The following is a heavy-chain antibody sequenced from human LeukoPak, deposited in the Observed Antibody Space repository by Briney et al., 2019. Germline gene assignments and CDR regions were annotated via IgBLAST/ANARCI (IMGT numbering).Heavy chain of an antibody. CDR3: ARESSYYSDSSGYPAH. CDR1: GGTFSSYA. Sequence: SVKVSCKASGGTFSSYAISWVRQAPGQGLEWMGRIIPIFGTANYAQKFQGRVTITTDESTSTAYMELSSLRSEDTAVYYCARESSYYSDSSGYPAHWGQGTLVTVSS. CDR2: IIPIFGTA. J-gene: IGHJ4*02. D-gene: IGHD3-22*01. V-gene: IGHV1-69*05.